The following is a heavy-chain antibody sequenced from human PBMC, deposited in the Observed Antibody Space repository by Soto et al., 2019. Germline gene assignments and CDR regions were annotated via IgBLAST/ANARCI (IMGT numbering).Heavy chain of an antibody. V-gene: IGHV4-59*08. D-gene: IGHD4-17*01. CDR3: ARGPTVTTQGYYYSYMDV. CDR2: IYYSGST. CDR1: GGSISRYY. Sequence: SETRSLTCTVSGGSISRYYWSWIRQPPGKGLEWIGYIYYSGSTNYNPSLKSRVTISVDTSKNQFSLKLSSVTAADTAVYYCARGPTVTTQGYYYSYMDVWGKGTTVTVS. J-gene: IGHJ6*03.